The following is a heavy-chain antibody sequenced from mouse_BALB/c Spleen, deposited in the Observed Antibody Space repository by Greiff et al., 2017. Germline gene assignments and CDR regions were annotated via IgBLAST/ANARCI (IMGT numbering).Heavy chain of an antibody. V-gene: IGHV14-3*02. Sequence: EVQLQQSGAELVKPGASVKLSCTASGFNIKDTYKHWVKQRPEQGLEWIGRIDPANGNTKYDPKFQGKATITADTSSNTAYLQLSSLTSEDTAVYYCARGYVYAMDYWGQGTSVTVSS. CDR2: IDPANGNT. J-gene: IGHJ4*01. CDR1: GFNIKDTY. D-gene: IGHD2-10*02. CDR3: ARGYVYAMDY.